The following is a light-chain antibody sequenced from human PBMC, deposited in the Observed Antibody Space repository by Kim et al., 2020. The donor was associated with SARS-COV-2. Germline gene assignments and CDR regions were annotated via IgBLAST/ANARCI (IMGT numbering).Light chain of an antibody. CDR1: QSVSSSY. CDR3: QQYAT. V-gene: IGKV3-20*01. J-gene: IGKJ1*01. Sequence: PLYVAPGERDTLSCRASQSVSSSYLAWYQQKPGQAPRLLIYGASSRATGIPDRFSGSGSGTDFTLTISRLEPEDFAVYYCQQYATFGQGTKVDIK. CDR2: GAS.